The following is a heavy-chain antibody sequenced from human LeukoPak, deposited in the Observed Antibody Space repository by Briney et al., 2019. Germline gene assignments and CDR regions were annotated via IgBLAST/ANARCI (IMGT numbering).Heavy chain of an antibody. CDR1: GYTFTGYY. D-gene: IGHD6-13*01. J-gene: IGHJ4*02. CDR2: INPNSGGT. Sequence: GASVKVSCTASGYTFTGYYMHWVRQAPGQGLEWMGWINPNSGGTNYAQKFQGRVTMTRDTSISTAYMELSRLRSDDTAVYYCARDVRDSSSYDDYWGQGTLVTVSS. CDR3: ARDVRDSSSYDDY. V-gene: IGHV1-2*02.